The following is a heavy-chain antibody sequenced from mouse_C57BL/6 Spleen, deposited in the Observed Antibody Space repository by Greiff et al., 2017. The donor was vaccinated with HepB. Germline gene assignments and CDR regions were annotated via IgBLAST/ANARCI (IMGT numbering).Heavy chain of an antibody. J-gene: IGHJ2*01. CDR1: GYAFSSSW. D-gene: IGHD2-1*01. CDR2: IYPGDGDT. CDR3: ARSGGNYDFDY. V-gene: IGHV1-82*01. Sequence: LQESGPELVKPGASVKISCKASGYAFSSSWMNWVKQRPGKGLEWIGRIYPGDGDTNYNGKFKGKATLTADKSSSTAYMQLSSLTSEDSAVYFCARSGGNYDFDYWGQGTTLTVSS.